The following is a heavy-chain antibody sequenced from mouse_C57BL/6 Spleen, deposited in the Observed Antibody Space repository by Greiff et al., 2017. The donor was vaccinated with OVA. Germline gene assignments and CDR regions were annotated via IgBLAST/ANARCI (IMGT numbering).Heavy chain of an antibody. CDR1: GFSLTSYG. V-gene: IGHV2-2*01. D-gene: IGHD1-1*01. CDR2: IWSGGST. CDR3: ATNAPYYYGSSYWYFDV. J-gene: IGHJ1*03. Sequence: VQLQQSGPGLVQPSQSLSITCTVSGFSLTSYGVHWVRQSPGKGLEWLGVIWSGGSTDYNAAFISRLSISKDNSKSQVFSKMNSLQADDTAIYYCATNAPYYYGSSYWYFDVWGTGTTVTVSS.